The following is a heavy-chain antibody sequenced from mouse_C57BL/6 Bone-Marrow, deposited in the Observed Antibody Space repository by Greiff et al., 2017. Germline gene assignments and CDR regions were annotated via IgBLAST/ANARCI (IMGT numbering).Heavy chain of an antibody. V-gene: IGHV5-4*03. D-gene: IGHD1-1*01. J-gene: IGHJ2*01. CDR3: ARAPLRSYFDY. CDR2: ISDGGSYT. CDR1: GFTFSSYA. Sequence: DVMLVESGGGLVKPGGSLKLSCAASGFTFSSYAMSWVRQTPEKRLEWVATISDGGSYTYYPDNVKGRFTISRDNAKNNLYLQMSHLKSEDTAMYYCARAPLRSYFDYWGQGTTLTVSS.